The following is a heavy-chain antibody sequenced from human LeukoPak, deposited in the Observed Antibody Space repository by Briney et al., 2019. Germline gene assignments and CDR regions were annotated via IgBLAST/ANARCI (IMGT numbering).Heavy chain of an antibody. CDR1: GGTFSSYA. Sequence: ASVKVSCKASGGTFSSYAISWVRQAPGQGLEWMGWINPNSGGTNYAQKFQGRVTMTRDTSISTAYMELSRLRSDDTAVYYCAREIPYTAMGDYWGQGTLVTVSS. J-gene: IGHJ4*02. D-gene: IGHD5-18*01. V-gene: IGHV1-2*02. CDR2: INPNSGGT. CDR3: AREIPYTAMGDY.